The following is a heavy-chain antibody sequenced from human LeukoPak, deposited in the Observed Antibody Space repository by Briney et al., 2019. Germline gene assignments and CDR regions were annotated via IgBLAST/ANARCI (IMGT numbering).Heavy chain of an antibody. Sequence: SETLSLTCAVYGGSFSGYYWSWIRQPPGKGLEWIGYIYYSGSTNYNPSLKSRVTISVDTSKNQFSLKLSSVTAADTAVYYCARLAGYCSSTSCYTAGMDAWGQGTTVTVSS. CDR2: IYYSGST. D-gene: IGHD2-2*02. CDR1: GGSFSGYY. V-gene: IGHV4-59*08. J-gene: IGHJ6*02. CDR3: ARLAGYCSSTSCYTAGMDA.